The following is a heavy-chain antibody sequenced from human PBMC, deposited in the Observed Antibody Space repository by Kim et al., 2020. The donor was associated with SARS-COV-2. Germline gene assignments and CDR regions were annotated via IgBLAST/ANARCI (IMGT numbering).Heavy chain of an antibody. Sequence: LKSRVTISVDTSKSQFSLKLGSVTAADTAVYYCARGLSGAHLRSDFFDYWGQGTLVTVSS. D-gene: IGHD3-10*01. CDR3: ARGLSGAHLRSDFFDY. J-gene: IGHJ4*02. V-gene: IGHV4-34*01.